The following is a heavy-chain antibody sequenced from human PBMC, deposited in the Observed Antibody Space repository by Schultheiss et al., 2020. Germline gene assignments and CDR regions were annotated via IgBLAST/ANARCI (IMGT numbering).Heavy chain of an antibody. J-gene: IGHJ4*02. D-gene: IGHD6-19*01. V-gene: IGHV4-61*01. Sequence: SETLSLTCTVSGGSVSSGSYYWSWIRQPPGKGLEWIGEINHSGSTNYNPSLKSRVTISVDTSKNQFSLKLSSVTAEDTAVYYCAKDPPGSGWYSHYWGQGTLVTVSS. CDR2: INHSGST. CDR1: GGSVSSGSYY. CDR3: AKDPPGSGWYSHY.